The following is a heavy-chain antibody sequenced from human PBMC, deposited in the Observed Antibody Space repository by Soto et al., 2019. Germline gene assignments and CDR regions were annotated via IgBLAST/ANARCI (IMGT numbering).Heavy chain of an antibody. CDR2: INHSGST. CDR3: ATLTMTTAWGAFDI. CDR1: GGSFSGYY. D-gene: IGHD4-17*01. V-gene: IGHV4-34*01. Sequence: QVQLQQWGAGLLKPSETLSLTCAVYGGSFSGYYWSWIRQPPGKGLEWIGEINHSGSTNYNPSLKSRVTISVDTSKNQFSLKLSSVTAADTAVYYCATLTMTTAWGAFDIWGQGTMVTVSS. J-gene: IGHJ3*02.